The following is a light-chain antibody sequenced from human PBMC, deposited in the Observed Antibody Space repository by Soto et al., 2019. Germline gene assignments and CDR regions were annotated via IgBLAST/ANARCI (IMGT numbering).Light chain of an antibody. J-gene: IGKJ4*01. CDR3: QQRSNWLT. V-gene: IGKV3-11*01. Sequence: EMVMTQSPASLSVSPGERSTLSCRASQSVSSNLAWYQQKPGQAPRLPIYGASTRATGIPARFSGSGSGTDFTLTISSLEPEDFAVYYCQQRSNWLTFGGGTKVDIK. CDR2: GAS. CDR1: QSVSSN.